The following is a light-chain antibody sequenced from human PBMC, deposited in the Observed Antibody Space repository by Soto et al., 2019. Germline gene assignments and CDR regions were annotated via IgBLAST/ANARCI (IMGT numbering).Light chain of an antibody. CDR1: SSDFGGYNY. CDR3: SSYTSSSTFYG. V-gene: IGLV2-14*01. Sequence: QSVLTQPASVSGSPGQSITISCTGTSSDFGGYNYVSWYQQHPGKAPKLMIYEVSNRPSGVSNRFSGSKSGNTASLTISGLQAEDEADYYCSSYTSSSTFYGFGTGTKVTVL. CDR2: EVS. J-gene: IGLJ1*01.